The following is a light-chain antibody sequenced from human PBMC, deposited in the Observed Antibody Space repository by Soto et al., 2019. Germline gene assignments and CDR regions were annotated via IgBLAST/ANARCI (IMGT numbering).Light chain of an antibody. CDR2: DVS. J-gene: IGLJ1*01. Sequence: QSALTQPASVSGSPGQSITISCTGTSSDVGGYNYVSWYQQHPGKAPKLMIYDVSNRPSGVSNRFSGSKSGNTASLTISGLQAEDEADYCCSSYTSSSTRVFGTGTKLAVL. V-gene: IGLV2-14*01. CDR3: SSYTSSSTRV. CDR1: SSDVGGYNY.